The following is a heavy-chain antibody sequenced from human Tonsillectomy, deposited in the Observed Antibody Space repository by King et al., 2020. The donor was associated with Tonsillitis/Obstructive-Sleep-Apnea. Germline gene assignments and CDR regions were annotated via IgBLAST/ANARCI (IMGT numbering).Heavy chain of an antibody. D-gene: IGHD1-1*01. CDR3: ARVGYDNWFDP. Sequence: VQLQESGPGLVKPSETLSLTCTVSGGSISSYYWSWIRQPPGKGLEWIGYIYYSGSTNYNPSLKIRVTLSVDTAKNQFSLKLSSVTAADTAVYYCARVGYDNWFDPWGQGTLVTVSS. CDR2: IYYSGST. V-gene: IGHV4-59*01. J-gene: IGHJ5*02. CDR1: GGSISSYY.